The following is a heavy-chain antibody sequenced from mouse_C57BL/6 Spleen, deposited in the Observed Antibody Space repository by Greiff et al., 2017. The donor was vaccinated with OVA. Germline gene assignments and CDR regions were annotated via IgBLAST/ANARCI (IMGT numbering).Heavy chain of an antibody. CDR3: ASHYYGSSYEYYAMDY. V-gene: IGHV1-53*01. CDR2: INPSNGGT. D-gene: IGHD1-1*01. J-gene: IGHJ4*01. CDR1: GYTFTSYW. Sequence: QVQLQQPGTELVKPGASVKLSCKASGYTFTSYWMHWVKQRPGQGLEWIGNINPSNGGTNYNEKFKSKATLTVDKSSSTAYMQLSSLTPEDSAVYYCASHYYGSSYEYYAMDYWGQGTSVTVSS.